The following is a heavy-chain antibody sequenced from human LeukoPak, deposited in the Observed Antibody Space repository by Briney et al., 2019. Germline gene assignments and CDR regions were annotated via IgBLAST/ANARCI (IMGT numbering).Heavy chain of an antibody. V-gene: IGHV3-9*01. CDR3: AKGSFYDSSGYYDY. J-gene: IGHJ4*02. D-gene: IGHD3-22*01. CDR2: ISWNSGSI. CDR1: GFTFDDYA. Sequence: PGGSLRLSCAASGFTFDDYAMHWVRQAPGKGLEWVSGISWNSGSIGYADSVKGRFTISRDNAKNSLYLQMNSLGAEDTALYYCAKGSFYDSSGYYDYWGQGTLVTVSS.